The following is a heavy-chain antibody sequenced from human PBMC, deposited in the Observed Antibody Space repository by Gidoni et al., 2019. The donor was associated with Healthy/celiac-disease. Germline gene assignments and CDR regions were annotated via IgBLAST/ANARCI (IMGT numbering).Heavy chain of an antibody. D-gene: IGHD4-17*01. CDR3: AKNLMTTVTSRAY. CDR2: ISSSSNYK. V-gene: IGHV3-21*01. J-gene: IGHJ4*02. CDR1: GFPFNIYS. Sequence: EVQLVESGGGLVKPGGSLRLSCSASGFPFNIYSMNWVRQAPGKGLEWVSSISSSSNYKYYADSVKGRFTISRDNAKNSLYLQMNSLRDEDTAVYYCAKNLMTTVTSRAYWGQGTLVTVSS.